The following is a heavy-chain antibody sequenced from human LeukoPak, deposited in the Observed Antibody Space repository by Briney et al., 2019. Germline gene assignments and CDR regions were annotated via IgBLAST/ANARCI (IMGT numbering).Heavy chain of an antibody. Sequence: GGSLRLSCAASGFTFSSYGMHWDRQAPGKGLEWAAFIRYDGSNKYYADSVKGRFTISRDNSKNTLYLQMNSLRAEDTAVYYCAKDLVAGMAIGELWGQGTLVTVSS. D-gene: IGHD6-19*01. CDR3: AKDLVAGMAIGEL. V-gene: IGHV3-30*02. CDR2: IRYDGSNK. CDR1: GFTFSSYG. J-gene: IGHJ4*02.